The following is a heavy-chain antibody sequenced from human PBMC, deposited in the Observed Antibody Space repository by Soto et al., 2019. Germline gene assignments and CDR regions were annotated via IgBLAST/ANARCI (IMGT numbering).Heavy chain of an antibody. CDR2: INPSGGST. CDR1: GYTFTSYY. D-gene: IGHD7-27*01. V-gene: IGHV1-46*01. J-gene: IGHJ5*02. Sequence: ASVKVSCKASGYTFTSYYMHWVRQAPGQGLEWMGIINPSGGSTSYAQKFQGRVTMTRDTSTSTVYMELSSLRSEDTAVYCCARTNKELGRDRVYNWFDPRGQGTLVTVS. CDR3: ARTNKELGRDRVYNWFDP.